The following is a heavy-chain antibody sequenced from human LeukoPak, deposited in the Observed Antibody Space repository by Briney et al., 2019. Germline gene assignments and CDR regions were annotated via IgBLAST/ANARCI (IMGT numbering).Heavy chain of an antibody. V-gene: IGHV4-34*01. Sequence: SETLSFTCAVYGGSFSGYYWSWIRQPPGKGLEWIWEINHSGSTNYNPSLKSRVTISVDTSKNQFSLKLSSVTAADTAVYYCARGTIGGSSWTDYWGQGTLVTVSS. CDR3: ARGTIGGSSWTDY. CDR1: GGSFSGYY. J-gene: IGHJ4*02. D-gene: IGHD6-13*01. CDR2: INHSGST.